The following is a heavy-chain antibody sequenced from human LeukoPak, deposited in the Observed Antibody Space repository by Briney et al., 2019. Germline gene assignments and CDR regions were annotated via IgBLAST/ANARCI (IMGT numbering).Heavy chain of an antibody. CDR3: ARAFHSSSWYDY. CDR2: IIPILGIA. CDR1: GGTFSSYA. Sequence: ASVKVPCKASGGTFSSYAISWVRQAPGQGLEWMGRIIPILGIANYAQKFQGRVTITADKSTSTAYMELSSLRSEDTAVYYCARAFHSSSWYDYWGQGTLVTVSS. V-gene: IGHV1-69*04. D-gene: IGHD6-13*01. J-gene: IGHJ4*02.